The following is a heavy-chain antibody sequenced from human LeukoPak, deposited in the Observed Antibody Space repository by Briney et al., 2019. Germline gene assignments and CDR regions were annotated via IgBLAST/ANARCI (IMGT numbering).Heavy chain of an antibody. D-gene: IGHD2-2*01. CDR2: IYYSGST. CDR1: GGSVSGGDCF. Sequence: SQTLSLTWTVSGGSVSGGDCFWSWIREPPGKGLEWIRHIYYSGSTYYNPSLKSRVTISVDTSKNQFSLKLSSVTAADTAVYYCARVCSNTSCLLDYWGQGTLVTVSS. J-gene: IGHJ4*02. V-gene: IGHV4-30-4*08. CDR3: ARVCSNTSCLLDY.